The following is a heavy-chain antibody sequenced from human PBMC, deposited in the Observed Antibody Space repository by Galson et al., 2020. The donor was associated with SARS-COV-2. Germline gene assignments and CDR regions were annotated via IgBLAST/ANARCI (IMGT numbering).Heavy chain of an antibody. V-gene: IGHV4-31*03. CDR1: GGSISSGGYY. D-gene: IGHD3-10*01. CDR3: ARDSYGSGSYYYYYYGMDV. Sequence: SETLSLTCTVSGGSISSGGYYWSWIRQHPGKGLEWIGYIYYSGSTYYNPSLKSRVTISVDTSKNQFSLKLSSVTAADTAVYYCARDSYGSGSYYYYYYGMDVWGQGTTVTVSS. CDR2: IYYSGST. J-gene: IGHJ6*02.